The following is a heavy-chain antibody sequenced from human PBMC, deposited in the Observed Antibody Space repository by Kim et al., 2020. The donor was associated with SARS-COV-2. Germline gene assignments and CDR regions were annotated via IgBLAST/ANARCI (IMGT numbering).Heavy chain of an antibody. Sequence: ASVKVSCKASGYTFTSYDINWVRQATGQGLEWMGWMNPNSGNTGYAQKFQGRVTMTRNTSISTAYMELSSLRSEDTAVYYCASSVAGYYYYYGMDVWGQGTTVTVSS. V-gene: IGHV1-8*01. CDR1: GYTFTSYD. CDR3: ASSVAGYYYYYGMDV. J-gene: IGHJ6*02. D-gene: IGHD6-19*01. CDR2: MNPNSGNT.